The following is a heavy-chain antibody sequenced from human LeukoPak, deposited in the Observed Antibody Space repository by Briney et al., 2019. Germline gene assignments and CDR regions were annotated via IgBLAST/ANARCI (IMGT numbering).Heavy chain of an antibody. V-gene: IGHV3-7*01. CDR2: IRQDGSEK. D-gene: IGHD3-10*01. CDR1: GFTFSNYW. J-gene: IGHJ4*02. CDR3: ARVTPYGSGLFDF. Sequence: PGGSLRLSCVASGFTFSNYWMTWVRQAPGKGLEWVANIRQDGSEKYYVDSVKGRFTISRDNAENSLYLQMNNLRAEDTAVYHCARVTPYGSGLFDFWAQGTLIAVSS.